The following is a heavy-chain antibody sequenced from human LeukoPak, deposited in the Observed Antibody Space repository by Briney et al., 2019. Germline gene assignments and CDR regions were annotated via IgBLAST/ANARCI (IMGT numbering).Heavy chain of an antibody. V-gene: IGHV3-74*01. CDR1: GFPYSDYW. J-gene: IGHJ3*02. Sequence: GGPLRLSCAASGFPYSDYWMHWVRQVPGQGLVGVSRINVDESTTVPADSVKGRFTISRDNAKNTVYLQVNNLRAEDTAVYYSARETYYRGAFDIWGQGTMVTVSS. CDR2: INVDESTT. CDR3: ARETYYRGAFDI. D-gene: IGHD3-10*01.